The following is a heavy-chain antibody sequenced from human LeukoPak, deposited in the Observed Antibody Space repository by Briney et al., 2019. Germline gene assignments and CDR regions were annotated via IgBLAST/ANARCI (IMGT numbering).Heavy chain of an antibody. CDR2: IYHSGGA. D-gene: IGHD3-10*01. V-gene: IGHV4-34*01. CDR1: GGSFSISY. J-gene: IGHJ4*02. CDR3: ARHGSYCFDS. Sequence: ETLSLTCGVSGGSFSISYWSWIRQPPGKGLEWIGQIYHSGGANYNPSLRSRVTISIDTSKNQLSLRLSSVTAADTAVYYCARHGSYCFDSWGQGTLVTVSS.